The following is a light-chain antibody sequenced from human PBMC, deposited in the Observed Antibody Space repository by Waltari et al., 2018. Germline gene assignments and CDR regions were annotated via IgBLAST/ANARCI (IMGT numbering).Light chain of an antibody. V-gene: IGKV4-1*01. CDR2: WAS. J-gene: IGKJ1*01. Sequence: DIVMTQSPDSLAVSLREGATINCKSSQSVLYTSNNKNYLAWYQQKPGQPPKLLIYWASTRESGVPDRFSGSGSGTDFTLTISSLQAEDVAVYYCQQYYSTPQTFGQGTKVEIK. CDR3: QQYYSTPQT. CDR1: QSVLYTSNNKNY.